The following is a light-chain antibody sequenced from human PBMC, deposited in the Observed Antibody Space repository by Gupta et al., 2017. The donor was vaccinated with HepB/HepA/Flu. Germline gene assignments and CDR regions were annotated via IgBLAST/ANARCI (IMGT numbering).Light chain of an antibody. J-gene: IGLJ2*01. CDR2: YDR. CDR1: NIGSQS. CDR3: QVSDSNSDHVL. V-gene: IGLV3-21*04. Sequence: SVLTQPPSVSVAPGKTARITCGGNNIGSQSVHWYHQKPGQAPVLVMYYDRDRPSGIPERFSGSNSGNTATLTISRVEAGDEADYYCQVSDSNSDHVLFGGGTKLTVL.